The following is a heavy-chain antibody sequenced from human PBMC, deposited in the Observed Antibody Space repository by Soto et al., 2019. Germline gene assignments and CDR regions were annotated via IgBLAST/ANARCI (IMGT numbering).Heavy chain of an antibody. CDR2: IYYSGST. J-gene: IGHJ6*03. CDR3: ASMRLDYYYYYMDV. Sequence: SETLSLTCTVSGGSISSYYWSWIRQPPGKGLEWIGYIYYSGSTNYNPSLKSRVTISVDTSKNQFSLKLSSVTAADTAVYYCASMRLDYYYYYMDVWGKGTTVTVSS. CDR1: GGSISSYY. V-gene: IGHV4-59*08.